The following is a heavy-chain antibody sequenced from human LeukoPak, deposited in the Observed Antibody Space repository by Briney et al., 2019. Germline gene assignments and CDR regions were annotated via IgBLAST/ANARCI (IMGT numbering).Heavy chain of an antibody. CDR2: IRQGGNEM. CDR3: ARVGAWELQRVFDY. J-gene: IGHJ4*02. Sequence: GGSLRLSCAASGFRFSDYWMTWVRQVPGKGLEWVANIRQGGNEMYYADSVKDRFTISRDNARNSLYLEMNSLRTEDTAVYYCARVGAWELQRVFDYWGQGTLVTASS. CDR1: GFRFSDYW. D-gene: IGHD1-26*01. V-gene: IGHV3-7*01.